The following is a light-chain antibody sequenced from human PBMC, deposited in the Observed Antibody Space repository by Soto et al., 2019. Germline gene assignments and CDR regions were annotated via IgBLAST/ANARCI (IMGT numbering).Light chain of an antibody. CDR3: AAWDDSLSGDV. J-gene: IGLJ1*01. CDR1: SSNIGRNA. Sequence: QSVLTQSSSASGTPGQRVTISCSGSSSNIGRNAVNWYQHVPGTAPKLLISINNQRPSGVPDRFSGSKSGTSASLAISGLQSEDEADYYCAAWDDSLSGDVFGTGTKLTVL. CDR2: INN. V-gene: IGLV1-44*01.